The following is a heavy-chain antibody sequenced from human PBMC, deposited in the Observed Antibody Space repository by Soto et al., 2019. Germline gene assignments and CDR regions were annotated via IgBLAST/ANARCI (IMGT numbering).Heavy chain of an antibody. CDR3: ARGGPPETP. CDR2: INPSGGST. Sequence: ASVKVSCKASGYTFNTYYLHWVRQAPGQGLEWMGIINPSGGSTRYAQQFQGRITMTTDTSTSTVYMELSSLRSEDAAVYYCARGGPPETPWGQGTLVTVSS. V-gene: IGHV1-46*02. J-gene: IGHJ5*02. CDR1: GYTFNTYY.